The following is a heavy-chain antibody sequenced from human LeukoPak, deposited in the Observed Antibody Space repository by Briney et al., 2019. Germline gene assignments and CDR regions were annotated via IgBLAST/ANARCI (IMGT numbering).Heavy chain of an antibody. CDR1: GGSISSGGYY. D-gene: IGHD3-22*01. CDR2: IYYSGST. V-gene: IGHV4-39*01. CDR3: ARPPRGYYDSSGLDAFDI. J-gene: IGHJ3*02. Sequence: SQTLSLTCTVSGGSISSGGYYWGWIRQPPGKGLEWIGSIYYSGSTYYNPSLKSRVTISVDTSKNQFSLKLSSVTAADTAVYYCARPPRGYYDSSGLDAFDIWGQGTMVTVSS.